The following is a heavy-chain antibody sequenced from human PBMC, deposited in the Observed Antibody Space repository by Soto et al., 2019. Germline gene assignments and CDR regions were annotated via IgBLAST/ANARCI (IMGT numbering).Heavy chain of an antibody. Sequence: EVQLVESGGGLIQPGGSLRLSCAASGVSIISNYMSWVRQAPGKGLEWISLIYAGGSTFYADSVKGRFTISRDNSKNTLYLQMDSLTAEDTAVYYCGSGENGYNKFYFDFWGQGTLVTVSS. J-gene: IGHJ4*02. V-gene: IGHV3-53*01. CDR2: IYAGGST. CDR1: GVSIISNY. CDR3: GSGENGYNKFYFDF. D-gene: IGHD5-12*01.